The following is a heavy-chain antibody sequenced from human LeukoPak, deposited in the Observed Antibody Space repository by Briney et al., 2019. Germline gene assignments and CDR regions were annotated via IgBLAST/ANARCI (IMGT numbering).Heavy chain of an antibody. CDR3: ARDFLYYDFWIPRDY. CDR2: IKQDGSEK. J-gene: IGHJ4*02. D-gene: IGHD3-3*01. CDR1: GFTFTSYA. Sequence: PGGSLRLSCAASGFTFTSYAMSWVRQAPGKGLEWVANIKQDGSEKYYVDSVKGRFTISRDNAKNSLYLQMNSLRAEDTAVCYCARDFLYYDFWIPRDYWGQGTLVTVSS. V-gene: IGHV3-7*01.